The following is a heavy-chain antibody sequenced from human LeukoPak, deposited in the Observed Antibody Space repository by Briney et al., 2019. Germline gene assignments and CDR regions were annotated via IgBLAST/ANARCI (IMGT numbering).Heavy chain of an antibody. V-gene: IGHV4-39*01. J-gene: IGHJ3*02. D-gene: IGHD6-13*01. Sequence: SETLSLTCTVSGGSISSSSYYWGWIRQPPGKGLEWIGSIYHSGSTYYNPSLKSRVTISVDTSKNQFSLKLSSVTAADTAVYYCARHVQQLDAFDIWGQGTMVTVSS. CDR1: GGSISSSSYY. CDR3: ARHVQQLDAFDI. CDR2: IYHSGST.